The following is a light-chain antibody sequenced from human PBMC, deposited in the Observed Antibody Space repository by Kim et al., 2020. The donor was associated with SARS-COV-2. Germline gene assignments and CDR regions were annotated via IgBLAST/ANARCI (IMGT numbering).Light chain of an antibody. Sequence: GQSITLPLPGPRIDVGVSDYVSWYQHHPGKAPKLIIYDVTKRPSGVSIRFSGSKSGNTASLTISRLQADDDSDYYCCSYTTYSTFVFGTGTKVTVL. J-gene: IGLJ1*01. CDR1: RIDVGVSDY. CDR2: DVT. V-gene: IGLV2-14*03. CDR3: CSYTTYSTFV.